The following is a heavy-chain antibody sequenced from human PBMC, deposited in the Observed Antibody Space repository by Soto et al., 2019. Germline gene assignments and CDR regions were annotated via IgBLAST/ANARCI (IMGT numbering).Heavy chain of an antibody. V-gene: IGHV4-39*01. Sequence: PSETQCLTCPVSGGSISSSSYYWGWIRQPPGKGLEWIGSIYYSGSTYYNPSLKSRVTISVDTSKNQFSLKLSSVTAADTAVYYCARHTPAISISDHWGQGTLVTVSS. CDR3: ARHTPAISISDH. D-gene: IGHD2-15*01. J-gene: IGHJ4*02. CDR1: GGSISSSSYY. CDR2: IYYSGST.